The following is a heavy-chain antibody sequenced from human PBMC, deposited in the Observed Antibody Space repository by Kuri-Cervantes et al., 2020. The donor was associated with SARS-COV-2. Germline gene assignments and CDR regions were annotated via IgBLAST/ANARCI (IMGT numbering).Heavy chain of an antibody. CDR3: ARESVVDGAFDI. D-gene: IGHD2-15*01. Sequence: GSLRLSCAASGFTFSSYAMHWVRQAPGKGLEWVAVISYDGSNKYYADSVKGRFTISRDNSKNTLYLQMNSLRAEDTAVYYCARESVVDGAFDIWGQGTMVTVSS. CDR1: GFTFSSYA. J-gene: IGHJ3*02. CDR2: ISYDGSNK. V-gene: IGHV3-30-3*01.